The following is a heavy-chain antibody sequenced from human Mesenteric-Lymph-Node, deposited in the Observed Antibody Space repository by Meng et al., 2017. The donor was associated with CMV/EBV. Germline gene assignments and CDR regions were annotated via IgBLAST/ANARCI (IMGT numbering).Heavy chain of an antibody. CDR2: IIPILSIT. Sequence: HVHLVPPGAEVKKPGSSANFPVKASGGTFSSYTISWVRQAPGQGLEWMGRIIPILSITNYAQKFLGRVTITADKSTSTAYMELSSMRSEDTAVYYCAGGIAAAGSRWFDPWGQGTLVTVSS. CDR3: AGGIAAAGSRWFDP. J-gene: IGHJ5*02. D-gene: IGHD6-13*01. V-gene: IGHV1-69*02. CDR1: GGTFSSYT.